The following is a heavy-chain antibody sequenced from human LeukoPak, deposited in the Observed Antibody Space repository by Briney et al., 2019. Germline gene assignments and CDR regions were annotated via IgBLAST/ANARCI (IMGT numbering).Heavy chain of an antibody. CDR1: GGSISGYY. D-gene: IGHD5-12*01. CDR2: INHSGST. J-gene: IGHJ6*03. Sequence: PSETLSLTCTVSGGSISGYYWSWIRQPPGKGQEWIGEINHSGSTNYNPSLKSRVTISVDTSKNQFSLKLSSVTAADTAVYYCARGLYSGYDYWRVQAFMDVWGKGTTVTVSS. CDR3: ARGLYSGYDYWRVQAFMDV. V-gene: IGHV4-34*01.